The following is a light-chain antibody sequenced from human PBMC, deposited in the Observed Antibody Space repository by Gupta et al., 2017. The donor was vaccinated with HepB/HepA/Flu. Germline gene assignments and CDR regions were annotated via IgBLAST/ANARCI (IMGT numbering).Light chain of an antibody. CDR1: ISDVVGHDF. CDR3: SSYSTSSITYV. CDR2: DVN. Sequence: QSALTQPASVSGSPGQPIAISCTGTISDVVGHDFVSWYQLHPIEAPKLIIYDVNNRPSGVSDRFSGSKSGNTASLTISGLQAEDETDYYCSSYSTSSITYVFGTGTKVTVL. V-gene: IGLV2-14*03. J-gene: IGLJ1*01.